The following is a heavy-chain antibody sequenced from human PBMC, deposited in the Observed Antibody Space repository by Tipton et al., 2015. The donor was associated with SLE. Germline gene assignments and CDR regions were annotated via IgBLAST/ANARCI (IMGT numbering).Heavy chain of an antibody. CDR3: AREARRTWRAFDV. Sequence: LRLSCAVYGGSFSGYYWSWIRQSPGKGLEWIGEINHSGITTYNTSLKSRFTISVDTSKNQFSLKVMSVTAADTAVYYCAREARRTWRAFDVWGQGTLVTVSS. CDR2: INHSGIT. J-gene: IGHJ3*01. V-gene: IGHV4-34*01. CDR1: GGSFSGYY.